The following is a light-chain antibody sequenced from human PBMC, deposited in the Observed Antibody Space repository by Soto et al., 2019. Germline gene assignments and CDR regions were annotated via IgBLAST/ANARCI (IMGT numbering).Light chain of an antibody. Sequence: EIVMTQSPATLSVSPGEIATLSCRASQSFSSNLAWYQQKPGQAPRLLIFGVSTRATGIPARFSGSGSGTALTLPLSSLQPEDCAVYYCQQYNNWPPMFTFGPGNKVDIK. CDR1: QSFSSN. CDR3: QQYNNWPPMFT. CDR2: GVS. V-gene: IGKV3-15*01. J-gene: IGKJ3*01.